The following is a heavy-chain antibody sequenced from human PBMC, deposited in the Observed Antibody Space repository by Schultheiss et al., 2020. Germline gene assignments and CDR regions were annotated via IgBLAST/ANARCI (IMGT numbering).Heavy chain of an antibody. CDR3: ARTKYDFWSGYLFDY. CDR2: ISWNSGSI. Sequence: GGSLRLSCAASGFTFDDYAMHWVRQAPGKGLEWVSGISWNSGSIGYADSVKGRFTISRDNAKNSLYLQMNSLRAEDTAVYYCARTKYDFWSGYLFDYWGQGTLVTVSS. D-gene: IGHD3-3*01. CDR1: GFTFDDYA. V-gene: IGHV3-9*01. J-gene: IGHJ4*02.